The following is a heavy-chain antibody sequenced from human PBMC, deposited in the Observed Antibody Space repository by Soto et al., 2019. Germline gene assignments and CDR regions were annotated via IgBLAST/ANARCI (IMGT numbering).Heavy chain of an antibody. Sequence: GGSLRLSCAASGFTVSSNYMIWVRQAPGKGLEWVSVMYSGGSTYYADSVKGRFTISRDNSKNTLYLQMNSLRAEDTAVYYCARLGLLWFGDSRPYGMDVWGQGTTVTVSS. CDR2: MYSGGST. D-gene: IGHD3-10*01. CDR3: ARLGLLWFGDSRPYGMDV. J-gene: IGHJ6*02. CDR1: GFTVSSNY. V-gene: IGHV3-53*01.